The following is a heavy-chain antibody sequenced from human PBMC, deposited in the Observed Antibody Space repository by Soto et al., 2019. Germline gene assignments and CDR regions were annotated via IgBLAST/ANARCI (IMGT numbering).Heavy chain of an antibody. J-gene: IGHJ5*02. CDR3: ARDMHAGFTHYFDT. D-gene: IGHD1-26*01. CDR1: GGSITSYH. CDR2: TPYTGNT. V-gene: IGHV4-59*01. Sequence: SETLSLTCIVSGGSITSYHWGWIRQFPGKGLEWIAYTPYTGNTNYNPSLKSRVTISMDTSKNQLSLKLTSMTAADTAVYYCARDMHAGFTHYFDTWGQGALVTVSS.